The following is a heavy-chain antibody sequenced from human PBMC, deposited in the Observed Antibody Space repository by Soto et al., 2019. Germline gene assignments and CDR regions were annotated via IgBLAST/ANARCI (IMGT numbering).Heavy chain of an antibody. V-gene: IGHV3-23*01. CDR1: GFTFSSYA. J-gene: IGHJ5*02. CDR2: ITGRGDST. Sequence: GGSLRLSCKGSGFTFSSYAIQWVRQTPGKGLEWVSAITGRGDSTYYADSVKGRFTISRDNSKSTLYLQRMSLRAEDTAVYYCAKDLYVQPPSGWFDPWGQGTVVTVSS. CDR3: AKDLYVQPPSGWFDP. D-gene: IGHD1-26*01.